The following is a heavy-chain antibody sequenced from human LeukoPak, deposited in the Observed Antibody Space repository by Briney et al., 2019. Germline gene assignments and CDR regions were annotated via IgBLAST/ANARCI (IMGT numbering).Heavy chain of an antibody. J-gene: IGHJ4*02. Sequence: PGGSLRLSCAASGFTFSNSWMSWVRHAPGKGLVWISRIKSEASSIGYADSVKGRSTISRDDAKNTLYLEMTSLKVEDTAIYYCAYGGAVNYWGQGTLVTVS. CDR1: GFTFSNSW. D-gene: IGHD4-17*01. CDR3: AYGGAVNY. V-gene: IGHV3-74*01. CDR2: IKSEASSI.